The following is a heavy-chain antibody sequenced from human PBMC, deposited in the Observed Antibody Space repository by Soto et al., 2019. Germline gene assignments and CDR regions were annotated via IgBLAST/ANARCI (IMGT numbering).Heavy chain of an antibody. Sequence: QVQLVQSGAEVKKPGSSVKVSCKASGGTFSSYAISWVRQATGQGLERMGGIIPIFGTANYAQKFQGRVTITADESTSTAYMELSIMRSVDTAVYYCASLTSRGFDYWGQGTLVTVSS. J-gene: IGHJ4*02. CDR1: GGTFSSYA. V-gene: IGHV1-69*12. CDR2: IIPIFGTA. CDR3: ASLTSRGFDY.